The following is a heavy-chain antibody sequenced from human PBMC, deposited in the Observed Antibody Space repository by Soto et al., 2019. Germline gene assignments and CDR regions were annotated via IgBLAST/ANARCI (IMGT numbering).Heavy chain of an antibody. CDR2: ISGSDGRT. V-gene: IGHV3-23*01. CDR3: AKGVSQYTPLALFDC. Sequence: PVGSLRLSCAASGFTFSSYAMSWVRQAPGKGLEWVSTISGSDGRTYSTDSVKGRFTISRDNSRNTAYLQMNSLRVEDTAVYYCAKGVSQYTPLALFDCWGRGTLVTVSS. D-gene: IGHD5-18*01. J-gene: IGHJ4*02. CDR1: GFTFSSYA.